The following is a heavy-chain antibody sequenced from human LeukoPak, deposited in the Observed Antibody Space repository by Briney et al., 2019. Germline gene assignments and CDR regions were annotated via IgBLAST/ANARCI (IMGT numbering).Heavy chain of an antibody. Sequence: PGGSLRLSCAASGFPFSSYWMSWVRQAPGKGLEWVANIKHDGSEKYYVDSVKGRFTVSRDNAKNLVYLQMDSLRAEDTAVYFCARDRASNYYYYGMDVWGQGTTVTVSS. CDR2: IKHDGSEK. J-gene: IGHJ6*02. D-gene: IGHD2-21*01. CDR1: GFPFSSYW. V-gene: IGHV3-7*03. CDR3: ARDRASNYYYYGMDV.